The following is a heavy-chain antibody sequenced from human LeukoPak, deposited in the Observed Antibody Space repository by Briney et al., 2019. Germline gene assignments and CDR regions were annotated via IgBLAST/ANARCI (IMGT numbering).Heavy chain of an antibody. CDR3: TRDPHNYYYDSSEGGGY. CDR1: GFTFSNYG. D-gene: IGHD3-22*01. Sequence: PGGSLRLSCAASGFTFSNYGLNWVRQAPGKGLEWVSSISSIGSYMYYADSVTGRFTISRDNAKNSLYLQMNSLRAEDTAVYYCTRDPHNYYYDSSEGGGYWGQGTLVTVSS. V-gene: IGHV3-21*01. J-gene: IGHJ4*02. CDR2: ISSIGSYM.